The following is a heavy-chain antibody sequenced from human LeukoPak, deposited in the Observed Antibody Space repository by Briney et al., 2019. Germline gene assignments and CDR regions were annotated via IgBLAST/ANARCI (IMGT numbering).Heavy chain of an antibody. V-gene: IGHV3-23*01. Sequence: PGGSLRLSCAASGFTFSSYAMSWVRQAPRQGLYWVSAISGSGGSTYYADSVKGRFTISRDNSKNTLYLQMNSLRAEDTALYYCAKAWGAFASGFPVDYWGQGALVTVSS. D-gene: IGHD3-22*01. CDR1: GFTFSSYA. CDR2: ISGSGGST. CDR3: AKAWGAFASGFPVDY. J-gene: IGHJ4*02.